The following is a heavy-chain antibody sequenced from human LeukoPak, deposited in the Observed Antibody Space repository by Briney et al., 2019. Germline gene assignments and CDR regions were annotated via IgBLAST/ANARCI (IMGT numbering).Heavy chain of an antibody. CDR3: AGHFYDYYYYYGMDV. D-gene: IGHD5/OR15-5a*01. Sequence: SETLSLTCTVSGGSISSYHWSWIRQPPGKGLEWIGYIYYSGSTNYNPSLKSRVTISVDTSKNQFSLKLSSVTAADTAVYYCAGHFYDYYYYYGMDVWGQGTTVTVSS. CDR2: IYYSGST. V-gene: IGHV4-59*01. CDR1: GGSISSYH. J-gene: IGHJ6*02.